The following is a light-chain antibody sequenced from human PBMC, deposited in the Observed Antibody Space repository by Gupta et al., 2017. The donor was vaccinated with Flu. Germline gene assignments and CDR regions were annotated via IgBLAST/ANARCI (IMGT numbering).Light chain of an antibody. Sequence: QSVMTQPPSVSGAPGQRVPLACTGSRSNIGAGYDVHWYQQLPGAAPKLLIYGDNNRPSGVPGRFSASKSGTSASLAISGLQAEDEADYYCQSHDSSLSGSVFGGGTKLTVL. CDR2: GDN. J-gene: IGLJ3*02. V-gene: IGLV1-40*01. CDR3: QSHDSSLSGSV. CDR1: RSNIGAGYD.